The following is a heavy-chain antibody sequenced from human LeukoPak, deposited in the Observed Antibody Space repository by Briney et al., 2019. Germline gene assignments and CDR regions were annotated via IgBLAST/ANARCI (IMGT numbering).Heavy chain of an antibody. D-gene: IGHD3-22*01. Sequence: QPGGSLRLSCAASGFTFSSYSMNWVRQAPGKGLEWVSYISSSSSTIYYADSVKGRFTISRDNAKNSLYLQMNSLRAEDTAVYYCFGGYYDSSGYYWDYFDYWGQGTLVTVSS. CDR3: FGGYYDSSGYYWDYFDY. J-gene: IGHJ4*02. CDR1: GFTFSSYS. V-gene: IGHV3-48*04. CDR2: ISSSSSTI.